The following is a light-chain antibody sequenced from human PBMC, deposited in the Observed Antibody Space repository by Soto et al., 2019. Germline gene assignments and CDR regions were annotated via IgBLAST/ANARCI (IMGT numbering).Light chain of an antibody. Sequence: QSALTQPPSASGTPGQRVTISCAGSNSNIGSHNVYWYQQLPGTAPKLLIYKINQRPSGVPDRFSGSKSGTSASLAVSGLRSEDEADYYCAVWDDNLSGVVFGGGTKLTVL. CDR1: NSNIGSHN. CDR2: KIN. CDR3: AVWDDNLSGVV. J-gene: IGLJ2*01. V-gene: IGLV1-47*01.